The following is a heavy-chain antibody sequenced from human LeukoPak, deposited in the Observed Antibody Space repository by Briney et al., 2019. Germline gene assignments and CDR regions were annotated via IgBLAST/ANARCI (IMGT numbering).Heavy chain of an antibody. Sequence: SETLSLTCSVSGGSFASGNYYWGWVRQSPGKGLDWIGSVHSNGKTYYNLSLNNRVTISADTSMRQFSLRLSPVTAADTAVYFCVRDTGNFEIDYWGQGTLVTVSS. CDR2: VHSNGKT. CDR1: GGSFASGNYY. J-gene: IGHJ4*02. V-gene: IGHV4-39*02. CDR3: VRDTGNFEIDY. D-gene: IGHD1-7*01.